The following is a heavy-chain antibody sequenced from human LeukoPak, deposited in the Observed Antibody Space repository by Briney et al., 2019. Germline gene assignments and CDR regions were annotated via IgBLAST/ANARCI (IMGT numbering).Heavy chain of an antibody. D-gene: IGHD2-2*02. CDR3: ARGLPAAIRSPPDY. CDR1: GYTFTGYY. CDR2: INPNSGGT. V-gene: IGHV1-2*02. Sequence: ASVKVSCKASGYTFTGYYMHWVRQAPGQGLEWMGWINPNSGGTNYAQKFQGRVTMTRDTSISTAYMELSRLGSDDTAVYYCARGLPAAIRSPPDYWGQGTLVTVSS. J-gene: IGHJ4*02.